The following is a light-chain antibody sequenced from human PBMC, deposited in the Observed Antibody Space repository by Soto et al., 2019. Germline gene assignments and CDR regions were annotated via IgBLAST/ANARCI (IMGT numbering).Light chain of an antibody. V-gene: IGKV3-15*01. CDR2: GAS. J-gene: IGKJ1*01. Sequence: EIVLTQSPGTLSLSPGEIATLSFSASQSVINRYLAWYQQKPGQAPRLLIYGASMRETGVPPRFSGSGSGTEFTLTISNLQSEDFAIYFCQKFNKWPWTFSQGTKVDIK. CDR1: QSVINRY. CDR3: QKFNKWPWT.